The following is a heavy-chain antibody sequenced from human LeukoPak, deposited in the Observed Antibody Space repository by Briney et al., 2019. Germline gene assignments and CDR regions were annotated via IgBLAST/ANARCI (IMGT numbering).Heavy chain of an antibody. CDR3: ARDRVVTGQLDY. Sequence: SVKVSCKASGVTFSSYAISWVRQAPGQGLEWMGRIIPIFGTANYAQKFQGRVTITADKSTSTAYMELSSLRSEDTAVYYCARDRVVTGQLDYWGQGTLVTVSS. D-gene: IGHD2-21*02. CDR2: IIPIFGTA. CDR1: GVTFSSYA. J-gene: IGHJ4*02. V-gene: IGHV1-69*06.